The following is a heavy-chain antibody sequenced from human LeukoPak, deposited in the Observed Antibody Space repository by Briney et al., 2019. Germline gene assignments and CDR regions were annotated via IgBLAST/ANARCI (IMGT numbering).Heavy chain of an antibody. CDR1: GFTFSSYA. V-gene: IGHV3-30*01. CDR2: ISYDGSNI. D-gene: IGHD2-2*01. CDR3: ARAPNQYCSSTSCYHQRNYYYYMDV. J-gene: IGHJ6*03. Sequence: GGSLRLSCAASGFTFSSYAMHWVRQAPGKGLEWVAVISYDGSNIYYADSVKGRFTISRDNSKNTLYLQMNSLRAEDTAVYYCARAPNQYCSSTSCYHQRNYYYYMDVWGKGTTVTVSS.